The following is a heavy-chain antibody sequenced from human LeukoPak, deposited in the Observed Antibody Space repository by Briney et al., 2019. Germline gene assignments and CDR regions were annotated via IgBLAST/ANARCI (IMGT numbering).Heavy chain of an antibody. V-gene: IGHV1-46*01. CDR1: GFTFTGYW. J-gene: IGHJ4*02. CDR3: ARLGGRAAKDDRLDY. Sequence: ASVKVSCKASGFTFTGYWMHWVRQAPGQGLEWMAVINPSGQFSHYAQKFQGRVTFTRDTSTSTAFMELNSLNSEDTALYYCARLGGRAAKDDRLDYWGQGTLVTVSS. D-gene: IGHD3-16*01. CDR2: INPSGQFS.